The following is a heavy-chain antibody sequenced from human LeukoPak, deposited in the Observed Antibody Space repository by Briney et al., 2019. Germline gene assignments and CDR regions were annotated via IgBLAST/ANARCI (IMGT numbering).Heavy chain of an antibody. J-gene: IGHJ3*02. CDR1: GYSFTSYW. Sequence: GESLKISCKGSGYSFTSYWNGWVRQMPGKGLEWMGIIYPGDSDTRYSPSFQGQVTISADKSVSTAYLQWSSLKASDTAMYYCARHGASGDIVVVPAAAVHDAFDIWGQGTMVTVSS. CDR2: IYPGDSDT. V-gene: IGHV5-51*01. D-gene: IGHD2-2*01. CDR3: ARHGASGDIVVVPAAAVHDAFDI.